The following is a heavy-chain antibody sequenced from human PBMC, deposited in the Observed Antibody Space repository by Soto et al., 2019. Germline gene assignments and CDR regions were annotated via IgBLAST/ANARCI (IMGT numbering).Heavy chain of an antibody. J-gene: IGHJ6*03. CDR2: ISGSGGST. Sequence: GESLKISCAASGFTFSSYAMSWVRQAPGKGLEWVSAISGSGGSTYYADSVKGRFTISRDNSKNTLYLQMNSLRAEDTAVYYCANRQDFGSGSYMIYYYYMDVWGKGTTVTVSS. CDR1: GFTFSSYA. V-gene: IGHV3-23*01. D-gene: IGHD3-10*01. CDR3: ANRQDFGSGSYMIYYYYMDV.